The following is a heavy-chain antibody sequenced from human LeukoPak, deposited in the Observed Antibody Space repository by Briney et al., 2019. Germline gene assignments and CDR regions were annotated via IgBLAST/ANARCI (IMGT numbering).Heavy chain of an antibody. Sequence: GGSLRLSCAASGFTFSKYAMHWVRQAPGKGLEYASAIGSNGDSTYYANSVQGRFTISRDNSKNTLYLQMGSLRVEDMGVYYCAREGASSGSYSYWGQGTLVTVSS. V-gene: IGHV3-64*01. J-gene: IGHJ4*02. CDR3: AREGASSGSYSY. CDR2: IGSNGDST. CDR1: GFTFSKYA. D-gene: IGHD1-26*01.